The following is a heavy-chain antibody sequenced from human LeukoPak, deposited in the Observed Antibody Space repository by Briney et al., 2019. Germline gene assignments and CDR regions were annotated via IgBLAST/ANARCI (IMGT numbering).Heavy chain of an antibody. Sequence: PSETLSLTCTVSGGSISPYYWTWIRQSAGKGLEFMGRSHFGGTTNYNPSLMSRITLSVDTSKSQVSLKLSSVTAADTAVYYCARDSPDGYTSGHHFYYMDVWGNGTTVTVSS. J-gene: IGHJ6*03. V-gene: IGHV4-4*07. CDR2: SHFGGTT. CDR1: GGSISPYY. D-gene: IGHD5-18*01. CDR3: ARDSPDGYTSGHHFYYMDV.